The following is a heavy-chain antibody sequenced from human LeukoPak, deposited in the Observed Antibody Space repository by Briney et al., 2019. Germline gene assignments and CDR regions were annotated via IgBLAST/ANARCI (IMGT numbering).Heavy chain of an antibody. D-gene: IGHD3-22*01. CDR1: GFTFDDYA. CDR2: INPSGST. Sequence: GSLRLSCAASGFTFDDYAMHWVRQAPGKGLEWIGEINPSGSTYYSPSLKSRLTISRGTSKNQFSLRLSSVTAADTAVYYCARGRQEISMIVVVMTGVSYYLDVWGKGTTVTVS. V-gene: IGHV4-34*01. J-gene: IGHJ6*03. CDR3: ARGRQEISMIVVVMTGVSYYLDV.